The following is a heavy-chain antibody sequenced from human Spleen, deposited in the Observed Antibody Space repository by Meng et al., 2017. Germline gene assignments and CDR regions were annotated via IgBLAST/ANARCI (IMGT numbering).Heavy chain of an antibody. CDR2: MNPSSGNT. CDR1: GYTFGNYD. D-gene: IGHD5-18*01. V-gene: IGHV1-8*01. Sequence: ASVKVSCKASGYTFGNYDFNWVRQATGQGLEWMGWMNPSSGNTGYAQKFQGRVTMTRDTSISTAYMELSSLRSDDTAVYYCARGSYLGHYYYAMDVWGQGTTVTGSS. CDR3: ARGSYLGHYYYAMDV. J-gene: IGHJ6*01.